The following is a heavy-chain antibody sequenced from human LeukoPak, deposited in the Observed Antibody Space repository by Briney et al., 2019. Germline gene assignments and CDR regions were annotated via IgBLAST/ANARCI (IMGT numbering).Heavy chain of an antibody. CDR2: IYSGGGT. V-gene: IGHV3-53*01. D-gene: IGHD6-13*01. CDR1: GFTVSSKF. Sequence: GGSLRLSCAASGFTVSSKFVTWVRQAPGKGPEWVSIIYSGGGTDYADSVKGRFTISRDNSKNTVYLQMTSLRAEDTAMYHCARKGLGIVADGVLFGSWGQGTLVTVSS. CDR3: ARKGLGIVADGVLFGS. J-gene: IGHJ4*02.